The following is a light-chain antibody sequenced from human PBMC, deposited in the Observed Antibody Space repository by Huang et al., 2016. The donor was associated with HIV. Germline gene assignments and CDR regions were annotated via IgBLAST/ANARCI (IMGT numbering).Light chain of an antibody. Sequence: DIQMTQSPSSLSASVGDRVTITCRASQDIRNSLAWYQQKPGKAPKRQVYAATRESVFPSRFSGSGSETYYTLTISGLQPEDFATYYCQQYYTPPLTFGGGTKVEI. CDR3: QQYYTPPLT. CDR2: AAT. CDR1: QDIRNS. J-gene: IGKJ4*01. V-gene: IGKV1-NL1*01.